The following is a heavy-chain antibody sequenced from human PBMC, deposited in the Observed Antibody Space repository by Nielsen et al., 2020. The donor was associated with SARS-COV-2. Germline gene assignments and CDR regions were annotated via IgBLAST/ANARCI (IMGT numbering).Heavy chain of an antibody. CDR3: ARILYYYDSSGYYYSPFDY. CDR2: IFSNDEK. J-gene: IGHJ4*02. D-gene: IGHD3-22*01. V-gene: IGHV2-26*01. Sequence: WIRQPPGKALEWLAHIFSNDEKSYSTSLKSRLTISKDTFKSQVVLTMTNMDPVDTATYYCARILYYYDSSGYYYSPFDYWGQGTLVTVSS.